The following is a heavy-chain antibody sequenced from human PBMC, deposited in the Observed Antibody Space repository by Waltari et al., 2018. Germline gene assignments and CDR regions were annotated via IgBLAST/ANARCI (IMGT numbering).Heavy chain of an antibody. V-gene: IGHV4-59*01. J-gene: IGHJ5*02. D-gene: IGHD2-21*02. CDR3: ARVERYCGGDCYPDGFGP. Sequence: QVQLQESGPGLVKPSETLSLTCTVSGGSISTYYWNWVRQPPGKGLEWIGYSYHDGSTNSNPSLKIRVTISVDTSKNQFSLKLSSVTAADTAVYYCARVERYCGGDCYPDGFGPWGQGTLVTVSS. CDR1: GGSISTYY. CDR2: SYHDGST.